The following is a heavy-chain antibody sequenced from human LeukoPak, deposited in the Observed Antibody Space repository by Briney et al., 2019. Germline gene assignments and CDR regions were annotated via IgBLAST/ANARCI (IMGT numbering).Heavy chain of an antibody. CDR1: GFTFSSYS. D-gene: IGHD3-3*01. CDR3: ARDPRFDDFWSGYCDY. Sequence: GGSLRLSCAASGFTFSSYSMNWVRQAPGKGLEWVSSISSSSSYIYYADSVKGRFTISRDNAKNSLYLQMSRLRAEDTAVYYCARDPRFDDFWSGYCDYWGQGTLVTVSS. V-gene: IGHV3-21*01. CDR2: ISSSSSYI. J-gene: IGHJ4*02.